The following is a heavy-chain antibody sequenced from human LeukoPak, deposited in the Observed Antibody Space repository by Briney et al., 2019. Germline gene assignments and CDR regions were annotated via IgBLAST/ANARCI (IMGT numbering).Heavy chain of an antibody. J-gene: IGHJ4*02. CDR2: ISGSGGST. Sequence: GGSLRLSCAASGFTFRDYTMNWVRQAPGKGLEWVSAISGSGGSTYYADSVKGRFTISRDNSKKTLYLQMNSLRAEDTAVYYCAKDPEHYFDYWGQGTLVTVSS. CDR1: GFTFRDYT. V-gene: IGHV3-23*01. CDR3: AKDPEHYFDY. D-gene: IGHD1-14*01.